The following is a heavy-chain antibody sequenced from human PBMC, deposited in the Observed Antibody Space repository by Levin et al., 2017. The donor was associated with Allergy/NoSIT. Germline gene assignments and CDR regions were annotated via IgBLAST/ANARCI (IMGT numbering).Heavy chain of an antibody. CDR3: ARLNYYRNVDTAMVTRTDAFDI. CDR1: GFTFSSYA. V-gene: IGHV3-30-3*01. Sequence: GGSLRLSCAASGFTFSSYAMHWVRQAPGKGLEWVAVISYDGSNKYYADSVKGRFTISRDNSKNTLYLQMNSLRAEDTAVYYCARLNYYRNVDTAMVTRTDAFDIWGQGTMVTVSS. CDR2: ISYDGSNK. D-gene: IGHD5-18*01. J-gene: IGHJ3*02.